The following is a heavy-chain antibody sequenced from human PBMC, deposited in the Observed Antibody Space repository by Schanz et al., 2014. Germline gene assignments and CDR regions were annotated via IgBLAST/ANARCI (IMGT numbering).Heavy chain of an antibody. J-gene: IGHJ4*02. CDR1: GFTFSGHN. CDR3: TTAHYSSNYETLDY. D-gene: IGHD6-13*01. V-gene: IGHV3-15*01. CDR2: IKSRIHGGTT. Sequence: EVQLVESGGGLVKPGGSLRLSCAASGFTFSGHNMNWVRQAPGKGLEWVARIKSRIHGGTTDYAAPVKGRFTISRDDSKHTVYLQMDSLKTEDTALYYCTTAHYSSNYETLDYWGQGTLVTVSS.